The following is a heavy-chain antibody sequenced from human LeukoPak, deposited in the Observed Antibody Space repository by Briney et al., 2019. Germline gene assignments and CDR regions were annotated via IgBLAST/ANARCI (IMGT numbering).Heavy chain of an antibody. CDR1: GGSISSYY. CDR2: IYYSGYT. V-gene: IGHV4-59*01. D-gene: IGHD3-10*01. Sequence: SETLSLTCTVSGGSISSYYWSWIRQPPGKGLEWIGYIYYSGYTNYNPSLKSRVTISVDTSKNQFSLKLSSVTAADTAVYYCARTTMVRGTYYMDVWGKGTTVTVSS. J-gene: IGHJ6*03. CDR3: ARTTMVRGTYYMDV.